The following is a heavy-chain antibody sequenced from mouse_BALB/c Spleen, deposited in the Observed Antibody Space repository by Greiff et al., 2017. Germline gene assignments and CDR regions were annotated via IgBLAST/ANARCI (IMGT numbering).Heavy chain of an antibody. CDR2: INPGSGGT. CDR3: ARSGNYVDYAMDY. V-gene: IGHV1-54*01. J-gene: IGHJ4*01. D-gene: IGHD2-1*01. Sequence: QVQLKESGAELVRPGTSVKVSCKASGYAFTNYLIEWVKQRPGQGLEWIGVINPGSGGTNYNEKFKGKATLTADKSSSTAYMQLSSLTSDDSAVYFCARSGNYVDYAMDYWGQGTSVTVSS. CDR1: GYAFTNYL.